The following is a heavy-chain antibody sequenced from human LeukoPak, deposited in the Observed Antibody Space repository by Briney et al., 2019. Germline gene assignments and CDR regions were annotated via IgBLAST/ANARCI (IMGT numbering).Heavy chain of an antibody. Sequence: GESLKISCQGSGYSFTSYWIGWVRQMPGKGLEWMGIIHPGDSRTVYSPSFQGQVTISADKSISTAYLQWSSLKASDTAMYYCARHFYYDSSGYYGGNSFDIWGQGTMVTVSS. CDR2: IHPGDSRT. D-gene: IGHD3-22*01. CDR1: GYSFTSYW. CDR3: ARHFYYDSSGYYGGNSFDI. J-gene: IGHJ3*02. V-gene: IGHV5-51*01.